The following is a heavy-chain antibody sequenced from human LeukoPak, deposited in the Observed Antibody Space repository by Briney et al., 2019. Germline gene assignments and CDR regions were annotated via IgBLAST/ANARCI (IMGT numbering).Heavy chain of an antibody. J-gene: IGHJ6*02. CDR3: ARAYSSRYYYGMDV. Sequence: GGSLRLSCAASGFTFTSYAMSWVRQAPGKGLEYVSAISSNGGSTYYANSVKGRFTISRDNSKNTLYLQMGSLRAEDMAVYYCARAYSSRYYYGMDVWGQGTTVTVSS. V-gene: IGHV3-64*01. D-gene: IGHD6-13*01. CDR2: ISSNGGST. CDR1: GFTFTSYA.